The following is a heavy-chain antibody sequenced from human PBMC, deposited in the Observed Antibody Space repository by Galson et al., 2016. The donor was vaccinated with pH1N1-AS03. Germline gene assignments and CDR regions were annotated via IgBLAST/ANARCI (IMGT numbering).Heavy chain of an antibody. J-gene: IGHJ6*02. Sequence: SVKVSCKASGGTFSTYGISWVRQATGQGLEWMGGIITIFGTTNYAQKFQGRVTITADESTSTAYLDLSSLRSEDTAVYYCAREGVLSDRAFNYDGMDVWGQGTTVTVSS. V-gene: IGHV1-69*13. D-gene: IGHD3-16*01. CDR1: GGTFSTYG. CDR3: AREGVLSDRAFNYDGMDV. CDR2: IITIFGTT.